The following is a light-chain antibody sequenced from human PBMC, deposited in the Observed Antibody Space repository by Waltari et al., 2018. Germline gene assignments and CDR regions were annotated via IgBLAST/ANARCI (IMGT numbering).Light chain of an antibody. Sequence: EIVMTQSPATLSVSPGERAILSCRASQRVTTNLAWYQQKPGQAPRLLIYGASTRATDLPARFSGSGSGTEFTLTISSLQPEDCAVYYCHQYNDGPPFNFGQGTKLEIK. J-gene: IGKJ2*01. CDR1: QRVTTN. CDR3: HQYNDGPPFN. V-gene: IGKV3-15*01. CDR2: GAS.